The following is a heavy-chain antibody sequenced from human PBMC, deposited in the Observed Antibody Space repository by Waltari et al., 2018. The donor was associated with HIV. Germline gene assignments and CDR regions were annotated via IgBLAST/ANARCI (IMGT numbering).Heavy chain of an antibody. CDR3: VRVVGDGKGSSWLDP. J-gene: IGHJ5*02. CDR1: GGSITTYNW. Sequence: QVQLQESGPGQVEPSGTLSLTCAVSGGSITTYNWWTWVRQPPGKGLEWIGEIYHPGSTNYNKTLKSRVTISVDKSKNQFSLEFRSVTAADTAVYYWVRVVGDGKGSSWLDPWGQGTLVTVSS. V-gene: IGHV4-4*02. D-gene: IGHD2-21*01. CDR2: IYHPGST.